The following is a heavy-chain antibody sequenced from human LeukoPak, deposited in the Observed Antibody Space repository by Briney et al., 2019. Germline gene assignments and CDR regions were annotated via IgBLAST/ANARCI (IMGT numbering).Heavy chain of an antibody. CDR2: INPKSGGT. D-gene: IGHD1-1*01. CDR1: GYTFTDYY. V-gene: IGHV1-2*02. Sequence: ASVNVSCMASGYTFTDYYLHWVRQARGQGLEGMGCINPKSGGTNYAQKFQGRVTMTRDTSISTAYMELSRLRSDDTAVYYCARDGNWNVLQFDYWGQGTLVTVSS. CDR3: ARDGNWNVLQFDY. J-gene: IGHJ4*02.